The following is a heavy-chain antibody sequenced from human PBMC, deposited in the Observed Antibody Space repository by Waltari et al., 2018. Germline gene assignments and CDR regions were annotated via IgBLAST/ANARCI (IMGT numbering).Heavy chain of an antibody. CDR2: ISAKNGKT. CDR1: GYLLTTYS. J-gene: IGHJ5*02. D-gene: IGHD4-17*01. Sequence: QVPLVQSGTEVKKPGASVRVSCKTSGYLLTTYSISWVRQAPGQGLEWMGWISAKNGKTSYAQNLQGRVTMITDTSTNTAYMELRSLTSDDTAVYYCATRRSAVRFDPWGQGTLVIVSS. V-gene: IGHV1-18*01. CDR3: ATRRSAVRFDP.